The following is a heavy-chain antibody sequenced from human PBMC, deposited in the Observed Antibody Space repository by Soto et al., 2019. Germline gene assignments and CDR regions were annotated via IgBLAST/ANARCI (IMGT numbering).Heavy chain of an antibody. Sequence: GSLRLSCAASGFTFSNTWMNWVRQAPGKGLEWVGRIKTKTDGGATEYAAPVKGRFTISRDDSENTLYLQMSSLKTEDTAVYYCTTKGPSSWINFDYWGQGTLVTVSS. CDR1: GFTFSNTW. CDR3: TTKGPSSWINFDY. CDR2: IKTKTDGGAT. V-gene: IGHV3-15*07. J-gene: IGHJ4*02. D-gene: IGHD6-13*01.